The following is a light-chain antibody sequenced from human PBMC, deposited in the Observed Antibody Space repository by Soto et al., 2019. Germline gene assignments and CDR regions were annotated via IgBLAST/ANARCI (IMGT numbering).Light chain of an antibody. Sequence: DIHITQSPSTLSSSVVYIVTITCRASQGISTYLNWYQQKPGKAPKLLIYAASSLQRGVPSRFSGSGSETDFTLTISSLQPEDFATYSCQQSYSTPWTFGQGTKLDIK. V-gene: IGKV1-39*01. CDR2: AAS. CDR3: QQSYSTPWT. J-gene: IGKJ1*01. CDR1: QGISTY.